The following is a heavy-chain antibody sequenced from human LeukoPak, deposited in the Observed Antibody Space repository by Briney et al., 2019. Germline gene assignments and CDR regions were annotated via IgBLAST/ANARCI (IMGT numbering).Heavy chain of an antibody. Sequence: SETLSLTCTVSGGSISSSSYYWGWIRQPPGKGLEWIGSIYYSGSTYYNPSLKRRVTISVDTSKNQFSQKLSSVTAADTAVYYCARLNILEGIFDYWGREPWSPSPQ. CDR2: IYYSGST. CDR1: GGSISSSSYY. V-gene: IGHV4-39*01. D-gene: IGHD3-3*01. J-gene: IGHJ4*02. CDR3: ARLNILEGIFDY.